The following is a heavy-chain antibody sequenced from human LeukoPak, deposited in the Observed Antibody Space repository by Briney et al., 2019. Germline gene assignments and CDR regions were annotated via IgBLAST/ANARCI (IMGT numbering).Heavy chain of an antibody. CDR2: ISWNSGSI. J-gene: IGHJ5*02. D-gene: IGHD3-22*01. Sequence: GGSLRLSCAASGFTFDDYAMHWVRQAPGKGLEWVSGISWNSGSIGYADSVKGRFPISRDNAKNSLYLQMNSLRAEDTALYYCAKDNYYDSSGYFPRSNWFDPWGQGTLVTVSS. V-gene: IGHV3-9*01. CDR1: GFTFDDYA. CDR3: AKDNYYDSSGYFPRSNWFDP.